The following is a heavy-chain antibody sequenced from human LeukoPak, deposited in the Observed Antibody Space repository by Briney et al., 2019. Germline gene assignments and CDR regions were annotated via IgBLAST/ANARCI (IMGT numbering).Heavy chain of an antibody. Sequence: GASVKVSCKASGGTFSSYAISWVRQAPGQGLEWMGGIIPIFGTANYAQKFQGRVTITADESTSTSYMELSSLRSEDTAVYYCARESRVWFGESPQGIDYWGQGTLVTVSS. CDR2: IIPIFGTA. CDR3: ARESRVWFGESPQGIDY. CDR1: GGTFSSYA. V-gene: IGHV1-69*13. J-gene: IGHJ4*02. D-gene: IGHD3-10*01.